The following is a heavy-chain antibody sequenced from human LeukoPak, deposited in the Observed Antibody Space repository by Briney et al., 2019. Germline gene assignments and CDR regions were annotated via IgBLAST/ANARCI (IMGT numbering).Heavy chain of an antibody. Sequence: GGSLRLSCAASGFTVSSNYMSWVRQAPGKGLEWVSVIYSGGSTYYADSVKGRFTISRDNSKNTLYLQMNSLRAEDTAVYYCARDPQWPTDAFDIWGQGTMVTVSS. CDR2: IYSGGST. J-gene: IGHJ3*02. CDR3: ARDPQWPTDAFDI. D-gene: IGHD2-8*01. CDR1: GFTVSSNY. V-gene: IGHV3-53*01.